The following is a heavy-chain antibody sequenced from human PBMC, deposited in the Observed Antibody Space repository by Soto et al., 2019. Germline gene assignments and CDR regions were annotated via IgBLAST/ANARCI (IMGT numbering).Heavy chain of an antibody. CDR3: ARGGPIVGATVFDY. D-gene: IGHD1-26*01. CDR1: GGSISSGGYY. V-gene: IGHV4-31*03. CDR2: IYYSGST. J-gene: IGHJ4*02. Sequence: SETLSLTCTVSGGSISSGGYYLSWIRQHPGKGLEWIGYIYYSGSTYYNPSLKSRVTISVDTSKNQFSLKLSSVTAADTAVYYCARGGPIVGATVFDYWGQGTLVTVSS.